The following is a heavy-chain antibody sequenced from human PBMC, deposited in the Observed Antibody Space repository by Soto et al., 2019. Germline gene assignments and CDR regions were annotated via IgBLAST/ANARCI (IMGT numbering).Heavy chain of an antibody. D-gene: IGHD1-1*01. Sequence: SETLSLTCTVTGASVINDYWNWIRQPPGKGLEWIGFVYDSGSTSYNSSLKSRLTISVDTSKNQFSLKLSSVTAADTAVYYCARDQLEGNWFDPWGQGTLVTVSS. CDR1: GASVINDY. CDR3: ARDQLEGNWFDP. J-gene: IGHJ5*02. CDR2: VYDSGST. V-gene: IGHV4-59*02.